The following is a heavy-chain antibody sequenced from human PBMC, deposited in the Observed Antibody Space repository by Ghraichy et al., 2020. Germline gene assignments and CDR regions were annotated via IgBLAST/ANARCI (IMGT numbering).Heavy chain of an antibody. V-gene: IGHV3-20*04. D-gene: IGHD3-3*01. CDR1: GFTFDDYG. Sequence: GESLNISCAVSGFTFDDYGMSWVRQAPGKGLEWVSGMNWNGGSTGYADSVKGRFTISRDNAKNSLYLQMTSLRAEDTALYYCARRQRITIFGVDPYGMDVWGQGTTVTVSS. J-gene: IGHJ6*02. CDR3: ARRQRITIFGVDPYGMDV. CDR2: MNWNGGST.